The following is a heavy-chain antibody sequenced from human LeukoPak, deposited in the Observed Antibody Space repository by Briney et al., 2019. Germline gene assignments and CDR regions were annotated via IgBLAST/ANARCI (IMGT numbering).Heavy chain of an antibody. J-gene: IGHJ3*02. D-gene: IGHD2-15*01. CDR2: MNPNSGNT. V-gene: IGHV1-8*01. Sequence: ASVKVSCKASGYTFTSYDINWVRQATGQGLEWMGWMNPNSGNTGYAQKFQGRVTMTRNTSISTAYMELSSLRSEDTAVYYCARATYPQLACADAFDIWGQGTMVTVSS. CDR1: GYTFTSYD. CDR3: ARATYPQLACADAFDI.